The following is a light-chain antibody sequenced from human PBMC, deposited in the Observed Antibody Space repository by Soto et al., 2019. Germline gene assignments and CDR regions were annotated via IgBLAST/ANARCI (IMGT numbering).Light chain of an antibody. J-gene: IGKJ1*01. CDR3: QQYGSSLWT. V-gene: IGKV3-20*01. Sequence: ESVLTQSPGTLSLSPGERATLSCRASQSVSSSYLAWYQQKPGQAPRLLIYGASSGATGIPDRFSGSGSGTDFTLTISRLEPEDFAVYYCQQYGSSLWTFGQGTKV. CDR2: GAS. CDR1: QSVSSSY.